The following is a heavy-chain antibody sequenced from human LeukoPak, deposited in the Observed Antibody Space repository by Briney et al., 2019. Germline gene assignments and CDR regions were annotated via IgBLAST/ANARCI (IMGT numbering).Heavy chain of an antibody. CDR2: IFYTGST. J-gene: IGHJ3*02. D-gene: IGHD3-9*01. V-gene: IGHV4-59*01. CDR3: ARDGAVDILTGYGAFDI. CDR1: GGSISSYY. Sequence: TSETLSLTCTVSGGSISSYYWSWIRQPPGKGLEWIGYIFYTGSTNYNPSLKSRVTISVDTSKNQFSLKLNSVSAADTAAYYCARDGAVDILTGYGAFDIWGQGTMVTVSS.